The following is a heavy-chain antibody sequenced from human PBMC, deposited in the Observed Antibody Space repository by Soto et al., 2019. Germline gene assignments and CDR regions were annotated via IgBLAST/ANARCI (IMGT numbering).Heavy chain of an antibody. CDR2: IYYSGST. CDR3: TRVGGYYGDNPNFDY. D-gene: IGHD4-17*01. V-gene: IGHV4-59*01. Sequence: SETLSLTCTVYGGSIRSYYWSWIRQPPGKGLEWIGNIYYSGSTNYNPSRKSRVTMSVDMSKNQVSLKLSSVTAADTAVYYCTRVGGYYGDNPNFDYWGQGALVTVSS. J-gene: IGHJ4*02. CDR1: GGSIRSYY.